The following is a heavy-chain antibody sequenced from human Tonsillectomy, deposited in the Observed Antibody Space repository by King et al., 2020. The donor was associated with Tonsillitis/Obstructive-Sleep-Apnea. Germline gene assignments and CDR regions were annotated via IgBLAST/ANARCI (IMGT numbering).Heavy chain of an antibody. J-gene: IGHJ4*02. CDR3: ARDRLPEQLDHYFDY. V-gene: IGHV3-64*01. CDR1: GFIFSNYA. CDR2: IGSNGGTT. Sequence: VQLVESGGGLVQPGGSLRLSCAASGFIFSNYAMHWVRQAPGKGLEYVSSIGSNGGTTYYANSVKGRFTISRDNSKNTLSLQMGSLRAEDMAVYYCARDRLPEQLDHYFDYWGQGTLVTVSS. D-gene: IGHD6-13*01.